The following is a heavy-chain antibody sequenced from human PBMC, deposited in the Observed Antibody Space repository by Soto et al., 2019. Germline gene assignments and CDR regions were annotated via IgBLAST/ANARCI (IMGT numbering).Heavy chain of an antibody. Sequence: ESLTISRKGSGYIFTNYWLGWVRQMPGKGLEWMGIIYPGDSDTRYRPSFQGQVTISADKSNSTAYLQWSSLKASDTAMYYCARPSGTSGWYDYWGQGTLVTVSS. V-gene: IGHV5-51*01. CDR2: IYPGDSDT. CDR1: GYIFTNYW. J-gene: IGHJ4*02. D-gene: IGHD6-19*01. CDR3: ARPSGTSGWYDY.